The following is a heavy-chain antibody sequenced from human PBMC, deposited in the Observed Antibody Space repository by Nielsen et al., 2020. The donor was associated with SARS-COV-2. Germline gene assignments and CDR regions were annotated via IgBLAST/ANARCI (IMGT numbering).Heavy chain of an antibody. CDR2: IYYSGNT. CDR3: ARDDDNWGSLAY. CDR1: GGSITTYY. V-gene: IGHV4-59*13. D-gene: IGHD7-27*01. Sequence: SETLSLTCAVSGGSITTYYWHWIRQSPGKGLEWIGYIYYSGNTNYNPSLKSRVTISVDTSKNQFSLKLSSVTAADTAVYYCARDDDNWGSLAYRGQGTLVTVSS. J-gene: IGHJ4*02.